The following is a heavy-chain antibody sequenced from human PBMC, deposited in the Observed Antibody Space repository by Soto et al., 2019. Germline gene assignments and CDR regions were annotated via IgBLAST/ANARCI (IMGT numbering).Heavy chain of an antibody. J-gene: IGHJ6*02. CDR1: GYTFTSYD. D-gene: IGHD3-3*01. CDR3: ARGTXXDFWSGSRYGMDV. V-gene: IGHV1-8*01. CDR2: MNPNSGNT. Sequence: ASVKVSCKASGYTFTSYDINWVRQATGQGLEWMGWMNPNSGNTGYAQKFQGRVTMTRNTSISTAYMELSSLRSEDTAVYYCARGTXXDFWSGSRYGMDVWGQGTTVTVSS.